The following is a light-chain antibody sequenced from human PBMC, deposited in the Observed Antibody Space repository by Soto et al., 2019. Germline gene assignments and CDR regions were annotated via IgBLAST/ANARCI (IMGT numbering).Light chain of an antibody. J-gene: IGKJ1*01. Sequence: EIVLTQSPGTLSLSPGERATLSCRASQSVNSNYLAWYQQKPGQAPRLLIYGASSRATGIPDRFSGSGSGTDFSLTISILEPEDFAVFYCQQYGSSPWTFGQGTKVEIK. CDR3: QQYGSSPWT. V-gene: IGKV3-20*01. CDR2: GAS. CDR1: QSVNSNY.